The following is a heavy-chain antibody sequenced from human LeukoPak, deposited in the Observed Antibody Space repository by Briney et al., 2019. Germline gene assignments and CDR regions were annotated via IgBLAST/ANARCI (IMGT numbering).Heavy chain of an antibody. CDR3: ASMSGYYTGNAFDI. CDR2: ISWNSGSI. J-gene: IGHJ3*02. CDR1: GFTFDDYA. D-gene: IGHD3-3*01. V-gene: IGHV3-9*01. Sequence: PGGSLRLSCAASGFTFDDYAMHWVRQAPGKGLEWVSGISWNSGSIGYADSVKGRFTISRDNAKNSLYLQMNSLRAEDTALYYRASMSGYYTGNAFDIWGQGTMVTVSS.